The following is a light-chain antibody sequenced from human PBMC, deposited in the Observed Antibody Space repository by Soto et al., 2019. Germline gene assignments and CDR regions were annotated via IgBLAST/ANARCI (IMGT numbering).Light chain of an antibody. Sequence: QSVLTQPASVSGSPGQSITISCPGTSSDVGGYNYVSWYQQHPGKAPKLMIYDVSNRPSGVSNRFSGSKSGNTASLTISGLQAEDEADYYCSSYTSSTNYVFGTGTKATV. CDR1: SSDVGGYNY. CDR2: DVS. V-gene: IGLV2-14*01. CDR3: SSYTSSTNYV. J-gene: IGLJ1*01.